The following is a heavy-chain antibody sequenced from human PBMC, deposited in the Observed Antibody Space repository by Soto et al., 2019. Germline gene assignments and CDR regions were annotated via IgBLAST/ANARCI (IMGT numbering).Heavy chain of an antibody. CDR2: IIPIFGTA. V-gene: IGHV1-69*13. CDR3: ARSGDSSGYYYGAFDI. Sequence: EASVKVSCKASGGTFSSYAISWVRQAPGQGLEWMGGIIPIFGTANYAQKFQGRVTITADESTSTAYMELSSLRSEDTAVYYCARSGDSSGYYYGAFDIWGQGTMVTVSS. CDR1: GGTFSSYA. D-gene: IGHD3-22*01. J-gene: IGHJ3*02.